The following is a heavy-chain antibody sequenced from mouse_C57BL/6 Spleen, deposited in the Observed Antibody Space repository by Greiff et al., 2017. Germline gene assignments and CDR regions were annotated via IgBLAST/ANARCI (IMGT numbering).Heavy chain of an antibody. V-gene: IGHV1-22*01. CDR1: GYTFTDYN. Sequence: VQLQQSGPELVKPGASVKMSCKASGYTFTDYNMHWVKQSHGKSLEWIGYINPNNGGTSYNQKFKGKATLTVNKSSSTAYMELRRLTSEDSAVYYCAGYSNYVHAMDYWGQGTSVTVSS. J-gene: IGHJ4*01. CDR2: INPNNGGT. D-gene: IGHD2-5*01. CDR3: AGYSNYVHAMDY.